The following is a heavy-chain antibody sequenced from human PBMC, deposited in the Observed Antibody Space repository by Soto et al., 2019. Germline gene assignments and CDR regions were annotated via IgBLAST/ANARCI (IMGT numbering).Heavy chain of an antibody. J-gene: IGHJ6*02. V-gene: IGHV1-46*01. CDR2: INPSNGST. Sequence: VASVKVSCKASGYTFTTYYMHWVRQAPGQGLEWMGIINPSNGSTTYSQKFQGRVTITRDTSTSTAYMELSSLRSEDTAVYYCARDILRYFDCAERTYGMDVWGQGTTVTVSS. CDR3: ARDILRYFDCAERTYGMDV. D-gene: IGHD3-9*01. CDR1: GYTFTTYY.